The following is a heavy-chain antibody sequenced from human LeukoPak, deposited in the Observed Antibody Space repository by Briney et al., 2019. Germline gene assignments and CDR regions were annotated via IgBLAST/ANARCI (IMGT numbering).Heavy chain of an antibody. CDR1: GFTFSSYA. CDR3: AKFDSSGWYFPFDY. CDR2: ISGSGGST. D-gene: IGHD6-19*01. V-gene: IGHV3-23*01. J-gene: IGHJ4*02. Sequence: GGSLRLSCAASGFTFSSYAVSWVRQAPGKGLEWVSAISGSGGSTYYADSVKGRFTISRDNSKNTLYLQMNSLRAEDTAVYYCAKFDSSGWYFPFDYWGQGTLVTVSP.